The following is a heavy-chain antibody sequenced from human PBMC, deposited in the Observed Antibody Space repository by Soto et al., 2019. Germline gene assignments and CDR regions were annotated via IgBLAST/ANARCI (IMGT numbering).Heavy chain of an antibody. CDR3: ARHEGYYGSPAAGLFDY. CDR1: GYSFTSYW. V-gene: IGHV5-51*01. CDR2: IYPGDSDT. J-gene: IGHJ4*02. Sequence: PGESLKISCKGSGYSFTSYWIDWVRQMPGKGLEWMGIIYPGDSDTRYSPSFQGQVTISADKSISTAYLQWSSLKASDTAMYYCARHEGYYGSPAAGLFDYWGQGTLVTVSS. D-gene: IGHD3-10*01.